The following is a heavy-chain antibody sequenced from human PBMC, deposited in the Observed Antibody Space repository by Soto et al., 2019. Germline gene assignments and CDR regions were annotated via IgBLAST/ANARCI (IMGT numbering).Heavy chain of an antibody. D-gene: IGHD2-15*01. CDR3: GKDTLDCSGGDCPLYYYYGMDV. Sequence: QVQLVESGGGVVQPGTSQRLSCAASGFTFRSYGMHWVRQAPGKGLEWLAVISNDGSNKYLADSVKGRLALSRDNSRNTLYLQINSLRVEDTAVYYCGKDTLDCSGGDCPLYYYYGMDVWGQGTTVTVSS. CDR1: GFTFRSYG. V-gene: IGHV3-30*18. CDR2: ISNDGSNK. J-gene: IGHJ6*02.